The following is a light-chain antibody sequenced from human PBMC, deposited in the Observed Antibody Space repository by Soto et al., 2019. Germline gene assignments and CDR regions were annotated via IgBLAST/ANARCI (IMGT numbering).Light chain of an antibody. CDR3: ASWDDSLSGVV. V-gene: IGLV1-47*01. CDR1: SSNIGSNY. Sequence: QAVVTQPPSASGTPGQRVTISCSGSSSNIGSNYVYWYQQLQGTAPKLLIYRNNQRPSGVPDRFSGSKSGTSASLAISGLRSEHEADYYCASWDDSLSGVVFGGGTKLTVL. CDR2: RNN. J-gene: IGLJ2*01.